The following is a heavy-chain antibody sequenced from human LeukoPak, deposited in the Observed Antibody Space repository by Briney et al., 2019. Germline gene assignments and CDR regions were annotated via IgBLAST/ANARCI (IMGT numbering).Heavy chain of an antibody. CDR2: IYTTGST. CDR1: GGSITSGNYF. V-gene: IGHV4-61*02. D-gene: IGHD2-2*01. CDR3: ARSAVEGSTSWGYFDS. Sequence: PSETLSLTCTVSGGSITSGNYFWSWIRQPAGKGLEWIGRIYTTGSTNYNPSLKSRVTISVDTSNNQFSLKLSSVTAADTAVYYCARSAVEGSTSWGYFDSWGQGTLVTVSS. J-gene: IGHJ4*02.